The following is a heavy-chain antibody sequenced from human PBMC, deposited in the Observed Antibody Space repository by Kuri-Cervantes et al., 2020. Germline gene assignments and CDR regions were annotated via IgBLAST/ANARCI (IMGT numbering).Heavy chain of an antibody. J-gene: IGHJ6*03. CDR1: GLTFSSYS. CDR3: ARDSPNYYYYYMDV. Sequence: LSLTCAASGLTFSSYSMNWVRQAPGKGLEWVSSISSSSSYIYYADSVKGRFTISRDNAKNSLYLQMNSLRAEDTAVCFCARDSPNYYYYYMDVWGKGTTVTVSS. V-gene: IGHV3-21*01. CDR2: ISSSSSYI.